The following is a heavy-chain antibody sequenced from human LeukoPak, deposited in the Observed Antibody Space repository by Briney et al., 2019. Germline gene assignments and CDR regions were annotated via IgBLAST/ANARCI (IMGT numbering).Heavy chain of an antibody. CDR3: ARNLNSGGLTP. V-gene: IGHV4-39*01. J-gene: IGHJ5*02. CDR2: IYYSGST. Sequence: SETLSLTCTVSGGPISSSTYYWDWIRQPPGKGLEWIGSIYYSGSTYYNPSLKSRVTISVDTSENQFSLKLTSVTAADTAIYYCARNLNSGGLTPWGQGTLVTVSS. D-gene: IGHD6-19*01. CDR1: GGPISSSTYY.